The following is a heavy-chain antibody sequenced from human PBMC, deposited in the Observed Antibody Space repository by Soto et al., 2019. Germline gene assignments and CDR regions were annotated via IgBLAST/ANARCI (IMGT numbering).Heavy chain of an antibody. D-gene: IGHD5-18*01. Sequence: LSLTCTVSGGSISSSSYYWGWIRQPPGKGLEWIGSIYYSGSTYYNPSLKSRVTISVDTSKNQFSLKLSSVTAADTAVYYCASSWIQLWYNWFDPWGQGTLVTVSS. J-gene: IGHJ5*02. CDR2: IYYSGST. CDR3: ASSWIQLWYNWFDP. CDR1: GGSISSSSYY. V-gene: IGHV4-39*01.